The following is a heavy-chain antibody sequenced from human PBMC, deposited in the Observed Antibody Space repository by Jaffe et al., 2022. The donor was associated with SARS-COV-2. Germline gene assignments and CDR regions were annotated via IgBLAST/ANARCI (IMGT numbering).Heavy chain of an antibody. V-gene: IGHV4-39*01. Sequence: QLQLQESGPGLVKPSETLSLTCTVSGDSITSSTYYWGWFRQPPGKGLEWIGSVSSTGTTYSSPSLRSRVSISVDTSKNQFSLNLSSVSAADTAVYYCARLAGPSFGLDVWGQGTTVTVSS. CDR3: ARLAGPSFGLDV. CDR1: GDSITSSTYY. J-gene: IGHJ6*02. CDR2: VSSTGTT.